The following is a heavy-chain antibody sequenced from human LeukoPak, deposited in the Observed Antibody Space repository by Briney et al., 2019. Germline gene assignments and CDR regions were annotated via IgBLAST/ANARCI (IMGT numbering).Heavy chain of an antibody. D-gene: IGHD3-22*01. V-gene: IGHV4-59*12. J-gene: IGHJ4*02. CDR2: IYYSGST. CDR1: GGSISSYY. CDR3: ARRKPYYDSSGSHLDY. Sequence: PSETLSLTCTVSGGSISSYYWSWIRQPPGKGLEWIGYIYYSGSTNYNPSLKSRVTISVDTSKNQFSLKLSSVTAADTAVYYCARRKPYYDSSGSHLDYWGQGTLVTVSS.